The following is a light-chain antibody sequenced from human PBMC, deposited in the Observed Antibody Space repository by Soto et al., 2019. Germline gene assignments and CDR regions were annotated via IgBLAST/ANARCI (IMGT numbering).Light chain of an antibody. J-gene: IGKJ2*01. CDR3: QQYGSPPPYT. Sequence: EIVMTQSPATLSVSPGERATLSCRASQSVSNNLAWYQQKPGQTPRLLIFGSSDRATGIPDRFSGSGSGTDFTLTISRLEPEDFAVYYCQQYGSPPPYTFGQGTKLEIK. CDR2: GSS. CDR1: QSVSNN. V-gene: IGKV3-20*01.